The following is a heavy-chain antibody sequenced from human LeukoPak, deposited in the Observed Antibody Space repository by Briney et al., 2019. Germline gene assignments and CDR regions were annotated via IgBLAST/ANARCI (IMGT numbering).Heavy chain of an antibody. Sequence: ASVKLSCKASGYTFTGYYMHWVRQAPGQGLEWMGWINPNSGGTNYAQKFQGRVTMTRDTSISTAYMELSRLRSDDTAVYYCAREPGIAAAGRGDYWGQGTLVTVSS. V-gene: IGHV1-2*02. CDR1: GYTFTGYY. CDR3: AREPGIAAAGRGDY. CDR2: INPNSGGT. J-gene: IGHJ4*02. D-gene: IGHD6-13*01.